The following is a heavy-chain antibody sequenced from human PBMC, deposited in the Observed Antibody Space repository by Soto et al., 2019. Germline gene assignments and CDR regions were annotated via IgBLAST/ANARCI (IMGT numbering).Heavy chain of an antibody. CDR1: GGSISSSSYY. V-gene: IGHV4-39*01. D-gene: IGHD6-6*01. Sequence: SETLSLTCTVSGGSISSSSYYWGWICQPPGKGLEWIGSIYYSGSTYYNPSLKSRVTISVDTSKNQFSLKLSSVTAADTAVYYCARGGAALYYYYYGMDVWGQGTTVTVSS. CDR3: ARGGAALYYYYYGMDV. J-gene: IGHJ6*02. CDR2: IYYSGST.